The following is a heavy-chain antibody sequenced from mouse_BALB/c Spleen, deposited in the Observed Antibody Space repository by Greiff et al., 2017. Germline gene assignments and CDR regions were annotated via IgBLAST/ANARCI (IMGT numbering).Heavy chain of an antibody. Sequence: EVQLQESGAELVKPGASVKLSCTASGFNINDTYMHWVKQRPEQGLEWIGRIDPANGNTKYDPKFQGKATITADTSSNTAYLQLSSLTSEDTAVYYCARMEVRRRDWAMDYWGQGTSVTVSS. CDR3: ARMEVRRRDWAMDY. D-gene: IGHD2-14*01. V-gene: IGHV14-3*02. CDR2: IDPANGNT. CDR1: GFNINDTY. J-gene: IGHJ4*01.